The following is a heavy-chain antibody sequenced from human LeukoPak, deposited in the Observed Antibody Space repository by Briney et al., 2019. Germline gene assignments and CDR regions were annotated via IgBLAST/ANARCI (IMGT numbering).Heavy chain of an antibody. J-gene: IGHJ6*03. CDR1: RFTFSSYW. CDR2: IKQDGSEK. V-gene: IGHV3-7*01. CDR3: ARDSVVPAVPYYYYYYMDV. D-gene: IGHD2-2*01. Sequence: QLVESGGGLVQPGGSLRLSCAASRFTFSSYWMSWVRQAPGKGLEWVANIKQDGSEKYYVDSVEGRFTISRDNAKKSLYLQMNSLRAEDTAVYYCARDSVVPAVPYYYYYYMDVWGKGTTVTISS.